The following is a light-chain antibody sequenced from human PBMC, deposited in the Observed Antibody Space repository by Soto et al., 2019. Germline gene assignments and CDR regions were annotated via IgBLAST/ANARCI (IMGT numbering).Light chain of an antibody. Sequence: EIVLTQSPGILSLSPGERASLSCGASQSISSSFLAWYQQKPGQAPRLLIYGASSRATGIPDRFSGTGSETDFTLTISSLQPEDVATYYCQKYDHAPLTFGGGTKGDIK. CDR3: QKYDHAPLT. J-gene: IGKJ4*01. V-gene: IGKV3-20*01. CDR2: GAS. CDR1: QSISSSF.